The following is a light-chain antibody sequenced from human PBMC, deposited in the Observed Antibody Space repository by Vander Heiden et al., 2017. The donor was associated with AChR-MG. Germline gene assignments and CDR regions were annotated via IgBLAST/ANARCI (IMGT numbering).Light chain of an antibody. CDR1: QSINTD. V-gene: IGKV1-39*01. CDR3: QQSATTSFT. CDR2: EAT. J-gene: IGKJ3*01. Sequence: DIEMSQSPSSLSASVGDRVTITCRAGQSINTDLNWYQHKPGKAPKLLISEATTLQSGVPSRFSGSGSGTEFTLTISSLQPEDLATYYCQQSATTSFTFGPGTRVDI.